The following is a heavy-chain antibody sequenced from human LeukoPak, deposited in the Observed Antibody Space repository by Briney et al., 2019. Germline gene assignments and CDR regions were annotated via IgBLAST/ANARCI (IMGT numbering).Heavy chain of an antibody. V-gene: IGHV4-59*08. CDR2: IYYSGST. CDR3: AATYYDSSGPFDY. CDR1: GGSISSYY. J-gene: IGHJ4*02. Sequence: PSETLSLTCTVSGGSISSYYLSWIRQPPGQGLEWIGYIYYSGSTNYNPSLKSRVTISVDTSKNQFSLKLSSVTAADTAVYYCAATYYDSSGPFDYWGQGTLVTVSS. D-gene: IGHD3-22*01.